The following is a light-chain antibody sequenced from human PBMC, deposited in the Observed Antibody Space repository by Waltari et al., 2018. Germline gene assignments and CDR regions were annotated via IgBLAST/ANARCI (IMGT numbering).Light chain of an antibody. V-gene: IGLV1-47*01. CDR3: ATWDDSLTGWV. CDR2: RNN. Sequence: QSVLTQPPSASGTPGQRVTTPCSGSSTNIGSYYVYWYQQLSGTAPKLLIYRNNERPSGVPDRFSGSKSGTSASLAITGLRSEDEAHYYCATWDDSLTGWVFGGGTKLAVL. J-gene: IGLJ3*02. CDR1: STNIGSYY.